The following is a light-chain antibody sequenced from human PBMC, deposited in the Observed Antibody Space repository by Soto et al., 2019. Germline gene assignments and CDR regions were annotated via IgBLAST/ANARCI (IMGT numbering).Light chain of an antibody. CDR3: SSYTSSSTVV. Sequence: QSALTQPASVSGSPGQSITISCTGTSSDVGGYNYVSWYQQHPGKAPKLTIYEVSNRPSGVSNRFSGSKSGNTASLTISGLPAEDEADYYSSSYTSSSTVVFGGRNKLTVL. V-gene: IGLV2-14*01. CDR2: EVS. J-gene: IGLJ2*01. CDR1: SSDVGGYNY.